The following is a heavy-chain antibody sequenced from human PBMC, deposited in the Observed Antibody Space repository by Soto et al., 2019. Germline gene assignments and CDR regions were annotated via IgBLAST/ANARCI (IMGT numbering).Heavy chain of an antibody. CDR1: GFTFSSFW. Sequence: RRLSCAASGFTFSSFWMFWVRQAPEKGLVWISRISPDGTTTNYADSVKGRFTISRDNAKNTVYLQMNSLRAEDTAIYYCARDFRSSPGYWGQGALVTVSS. CDR2: ISPDGTTT. CDR3: ARDFRSSPGY. D-gene: IGHD6-6*01. V-gene: IGHV3-74*01. J-gene: IGHJ4*02.